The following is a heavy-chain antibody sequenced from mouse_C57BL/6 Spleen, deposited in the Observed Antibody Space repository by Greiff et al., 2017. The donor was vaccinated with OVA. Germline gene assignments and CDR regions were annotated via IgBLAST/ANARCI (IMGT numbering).Heavy chain of an antibody. D-gene: IGHD1-1*01. CDR1: GYTFTSYW. CDR3: ARRGGDYGSSYRWYFDV. V-gene: IGHV1-50*01. Sequence: QVQLQQPGAELVKPGASVKLSCKASGYTFTSYWMQWVKQRPGQGLEWIGEIDPSDSYTNYNQKFKGKATLTVDTSSSTAYMQLRSLTSEDSAVYYCARRGGDYGSSYRWYFDVWGTGTTVTVSS. J-gene: IGHJ1*03. CDR2: IDPSDSYT.